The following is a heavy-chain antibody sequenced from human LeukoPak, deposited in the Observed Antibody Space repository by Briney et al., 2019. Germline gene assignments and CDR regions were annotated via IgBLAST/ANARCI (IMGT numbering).Heavy chain of an antibody. Sequence: GASVKVSCKASGHTFTSYDINWVRQASGQGLEWMGWMSPKGANTGYAQQFQGRVTITRDTSISTAYMELSSLTSEDTAVYYCARTPPRGLIDYWGQGTLVTVSS. V-gene: IGHV1-8*03. CDR2: MSPKGANT. J-gene: IGHJ4*02. CDR3: ARTPPRGLIDY. D-gene: IGHD3-16*01. CDR1: GHTFTSYD.